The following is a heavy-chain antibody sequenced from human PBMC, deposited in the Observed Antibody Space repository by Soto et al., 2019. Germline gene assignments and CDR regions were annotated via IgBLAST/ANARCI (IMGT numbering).Heavy chain of an antibody. CDR1: GDSMFSYF. J-gene: IGHJ5*02. Sequence: SETLSLTCTVSGDSMFSYFWSWIRQPPGKGLEWIGYSYYSGSSRYNPSLQSRVTISVDPSKKEVSLRLRSVTAADTAVYYCARADRKWLDPWGQGTLVTV. CDR3: ARADRKWLDP. V-gene: IGHV4-59*01. CDR2: SYYSGSS.